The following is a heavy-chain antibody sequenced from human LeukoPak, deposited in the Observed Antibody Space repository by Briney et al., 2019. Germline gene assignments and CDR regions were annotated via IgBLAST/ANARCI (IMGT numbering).Heavy chain of an antibody. J-gene: IGHJ4*02. CDR2: ISYDGSNK. CDR3: ARDHGGIVGATISGQHDY. CDR1: GFTFSNAW. V-gene: IGHV3-30-3*01. D-gene: IGHD1-26*01. Sequence: GGSLRPSCAASGFTFSNAWMNWVRQAPGKGLEWVAVISYDGSNKYYADSVKGRFTISRDNSKNTLYLQMNSLRAEDTAVYYCARDHGGIVGATISGQHDYWGQGTLVTVSS.